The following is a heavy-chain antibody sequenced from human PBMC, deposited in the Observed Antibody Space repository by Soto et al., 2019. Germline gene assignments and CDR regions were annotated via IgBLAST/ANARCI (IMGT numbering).Heavy chain of an antibody. CDR3: ARDAGGTTATTD. V-gene: IGHV3-48*01. Sequence: PGGSLRLSCAASGVTFSTFAMSWVRQDQGKGLEWVSYISSSSSTIYYADSVKGRFTISRDNAKNSLYLQMNSLRAEDTAVYYCARDAGGTTATTDWGQGTLVTVSS. D-gene: IGHD4-17*01. J-gene: IGHJ4*02. CDR2: ISSSSSTI. CDR1: GVTFSTFA.